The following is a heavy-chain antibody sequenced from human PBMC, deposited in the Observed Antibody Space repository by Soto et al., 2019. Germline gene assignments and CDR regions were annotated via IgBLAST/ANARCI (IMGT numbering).Heavy chain of an antibody. CDR1: GFTFSSYA. J-gene: IGHJ5*02. D-gene: IGHD2-15*01. CDR3: AKDSRSHAWGWVDP. CDR2: ISGSGDYT. Sequence: EVQLLESGGGLVQPGESLRLSCAASGFTFSSYAMTWVRQAPGKGLEWVSSISGSGDYTYFADSVKGRFTISRDNSKDTLYMQMSCLRVDGAAIYYCAKDSRSHAWGWVDPWAQGSVVTVSS. V-gene: IGHV3-23*01.